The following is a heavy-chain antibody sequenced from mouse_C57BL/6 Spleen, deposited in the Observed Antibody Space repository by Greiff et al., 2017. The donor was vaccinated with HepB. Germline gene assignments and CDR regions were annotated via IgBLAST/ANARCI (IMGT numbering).Heavy chain of an antibody. D-gene: IGHD1-1*01. CDR3: TTGSFYAMDY. CDR2: IDPENGDT. J-gene: IGHJ4*01. V-gene: IGHV14-4*01. CDR1: GFNIKDDY. Sequence: VQLQQSGAELVRPGASVKSSCTASGFNIKDDYMHWVKQRPEQGLEWIGWIDPENGDTEYASKFQGKATITADTSSNTAYLQLSSLTSEDTAVYYCTTGSFYAMDYWGQGTSVTVSS.